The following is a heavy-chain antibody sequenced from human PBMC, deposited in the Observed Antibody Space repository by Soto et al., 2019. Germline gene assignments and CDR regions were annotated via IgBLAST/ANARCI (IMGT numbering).Heavy chain of an antibody. CDR1: GFTFNNYA. D-gene: IGHD3-22*01. V-gene: IGHV3-30*04. CDR2: IAYDERKK. Sequence: QVHLMESGGGVVQAGRSLRLSCTASGFTFNNYAIHWVRQAPGKGLEWLAVIAYDERKKYYAESVRGRFTISRDNSKNTLFLQMSDLRAEDTAVYYCARDLSRGITMIGLEIHYWGQGTLVTVSS. J-gene: IGHJ4*02. CDR3: ARDLSRGITMIGLEIHY.